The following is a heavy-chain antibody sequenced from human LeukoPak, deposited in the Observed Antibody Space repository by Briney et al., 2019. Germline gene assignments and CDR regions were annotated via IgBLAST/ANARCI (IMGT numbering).Heavy chain of an antibody. CDR3: ARALRYSSPFDY. Sequence: PGGSLRLSCAASEFTFISYWMHWVRQAPGKGLVWVSRINSDGSSTSYADSVKGRFTISRDNAKNTLYLQMNSLRVEDTAVYYCARALRYSSPFDYWGQGTLVTVSS. CDR2: INSDGSST. D-gene: IGHD6-13*01. V-gene: IGHV3-74*01. J-gene: IGHJ4*02. CDR1: EFTFISYW.